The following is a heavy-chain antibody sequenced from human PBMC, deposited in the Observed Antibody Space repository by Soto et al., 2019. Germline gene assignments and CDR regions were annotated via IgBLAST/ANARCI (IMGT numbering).Heavy chain of an antibody. V-gene: IGHV4-31*03. Sequence: SETLSLTCTVSGGSISSGGYYWSWIRQHPGKGLEWIGYIYYSGSTYYNPSLKSRVTISVDTSKNQFSLKLSSVTAADTALYYCARVPAAMVDYYYMDVWGKGTTVTVSS. D-gene: IGHD2-2*01. CDR2: IYYSGST. CDR1: GGSISSGGYY. CDR3: ARVPAAMVDYYYMDV. J-gene: IGHJ6*03.